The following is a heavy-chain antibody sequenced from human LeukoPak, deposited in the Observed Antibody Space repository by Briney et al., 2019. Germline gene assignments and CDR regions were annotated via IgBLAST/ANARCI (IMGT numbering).Heavy chain of an antibody. V-gene: IGHV4-61*02. CDR2: IYTSGNT. J-gene: IGHJ5*02. D-gene: IGHD3-10*01. Sequence: PSETLSLTCTVSGGSISSGSYYWSWIRQPAGKGLEWIGRIYTSGNTYYNPSLKSRVTISVDTSKNQFSLNLTSVTAADTAVYYCATSRFSGGLGRFDPWGQGTLVTVSS. CDR3: ATSRFSGGLGRFDP. CDR1: GGSISSGSYY.